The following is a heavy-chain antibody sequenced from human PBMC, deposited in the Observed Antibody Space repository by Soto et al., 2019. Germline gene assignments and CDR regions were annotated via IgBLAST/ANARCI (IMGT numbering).Heavy chain of an antibody. J-gene: IGHJ4*02. D-gene: IGHD6-13*01. CDR2: INHSGST. CDR1: GGSFSGYY. CDR3: AREEQQLSPYFDY. V-gene: IGHV4-34*01. Sequence: SETLSLTCAVYGGSFSGYYWSWIRQPPGKGLEWIGEINHSGSTNYNPSLKSRVTISVDTSKNQFSLKLSSVTAADTAVYYCAREEQQLSPYFDYWGQGTLVTVSS.